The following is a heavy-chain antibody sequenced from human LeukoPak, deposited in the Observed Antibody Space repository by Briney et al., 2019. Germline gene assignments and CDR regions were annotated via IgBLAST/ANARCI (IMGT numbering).Heavy chain of an antibody. J-gene: IGHJ4*02. CDR3: ARGRGELLFDY. Sequence: SETLSLTCTVSGGSIGSYYWSWIRQPPGKGLEWIGYIYYSGSTNYNPSLKSRVTISVDTSKNQFSLKLSSVTAADTAVYYCARGRGELLFDYWGQGTLVTVSS. CDR1: GGSIGSYY. CDR2: IYYSGST. V-gene: IGHV4-59*01. D-gene: IGHD1-26*01.